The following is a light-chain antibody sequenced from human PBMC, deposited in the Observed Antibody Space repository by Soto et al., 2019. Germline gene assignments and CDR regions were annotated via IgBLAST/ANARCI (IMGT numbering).Light chain of an antibody. Sequence: DIQMPQSPSTLSASVGDRVTITCRASQSISSWLTWYQQKAGQAPKLLIYKASIVESGVPSRFRGSGSGTEFTLTISSLQPDDSATYYCQQYSYFATFGQGTRVEGK. J-gene: IGKJ1*01. V-gene: IGKV1-5*03. CDR1: QSISSW. CDR3: QQYSYFAT. CDR2: KAS.